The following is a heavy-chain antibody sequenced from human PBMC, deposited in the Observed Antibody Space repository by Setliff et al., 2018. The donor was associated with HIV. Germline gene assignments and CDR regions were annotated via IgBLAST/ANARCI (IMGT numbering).Heavy chain of an antibody. V-gene: IGHV4-39*07. CDR3: ARGFSGDYLFTGYMDV. D-gene: IGHD3-22*01. CDR2: VYCSGST. CDR1: GGSISSSSYY. J-gene: IGHJ6*03. Sequence: SETLSLTCIVSGGSISSSSYYWGWIRQPPGKGLEWIGTVYCSGSTYYNPSLKSRVTISVDTSKNQFSLKLRSVTAADTAVYYCARGFSGDYLFTGYMDVWGKGTTVTVSS.